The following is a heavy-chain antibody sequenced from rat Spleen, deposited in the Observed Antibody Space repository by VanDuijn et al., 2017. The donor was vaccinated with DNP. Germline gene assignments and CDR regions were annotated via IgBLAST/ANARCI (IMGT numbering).Heavy chain of an antibody. D-gene: IGHD1-11*01. Sequence: EVQLVESGGGLVQPGRSLKLSCEALGFTFSDYYMAWVRQAPTKGLEWVAYISYDGSSTYYRDSVKGRFTISRDNAKSTLYLQMNSLRSEDTATYYCARHHGGIHFDYWGQGVMVTVSS. CDR3: ARHHGGIHFDY. V-gene: IGHV5-7*01. CDR2: ISYDGSST. J-gene: IGHJ2*01. CDR1: GFTFSDYY.